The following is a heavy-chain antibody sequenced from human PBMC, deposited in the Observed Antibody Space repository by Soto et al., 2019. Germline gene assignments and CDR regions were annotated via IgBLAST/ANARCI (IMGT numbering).Heavy chain of an antibody. CDR2: INHFGSP. J-gene: IGHJ4*02. V-gene: IGHV4-34*01. D-gene: IGHD3-3*01. CDR3: ASLNGGRFLDKGDY. CDR1: NGSFMGYY. Sequence: SETLSLTCGVYNGSFMGYYWTWVRQPPGKGLEWIGEINHFGSPNYNPSLKSRVAISIDTSKHQFSLGLRSLTAADTAVYYCASLNGGRFLDKGDYWGQGILVTVSS.